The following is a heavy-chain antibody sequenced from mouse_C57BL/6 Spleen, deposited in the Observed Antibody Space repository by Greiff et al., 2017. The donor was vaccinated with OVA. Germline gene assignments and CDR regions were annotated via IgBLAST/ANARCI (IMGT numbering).Heavy chain of an antibody. CDR3: TLGRGDYAMDY. D-gene: IGHD4-1*01. J-gene: IGHJ4*01. V-gene: IGHV6-6*01. CDR1: GFTFSDAW. Sequence: EVQLVESGGGLVQPGGSMKLSCAASGFTFSDAWMDWVRQSPEKGLEWVAEIRNKANNHATYYAESVKGRFTISRDDSKSSVYLQMNSLRAEDTGIYYCTLGRGDYAMDYWGQGTSVTVSS. CDR2: IRNKANNHAT.